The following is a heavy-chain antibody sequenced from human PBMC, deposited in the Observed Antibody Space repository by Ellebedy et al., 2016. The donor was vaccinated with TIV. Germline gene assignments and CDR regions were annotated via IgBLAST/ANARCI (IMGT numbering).Heavy chain of an antibody. D-gene: IGHD3-10*01. V-gene: IGHV1-69*04. J-gene: IGHJ4*02. CDR2: IIPILGIA. Sequence: SVKVSXXASGGTFSSYAISWVRQAPGQGLEWMGRIIPILGIANYAQKFQGRVTITADKSTSTAYMELSSLRSGDTAVYYCARGGGGGNSFDYWGQGTLVTVSS. CDR1: GGTFSSYA. CDR3: ARGGGGGNSFDY.